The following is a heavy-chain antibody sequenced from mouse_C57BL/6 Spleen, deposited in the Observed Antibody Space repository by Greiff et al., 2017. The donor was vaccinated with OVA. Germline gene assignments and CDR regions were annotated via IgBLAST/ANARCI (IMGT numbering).Heavy chain of an antibody. CDR1: GFTFTDYY. Sequence: EVKLVESGGGLVQPGGSLSLSCAASGFTFTDYYMSWVRQPPGKALEWLGFIRNKANGYTTEYSASVKGRFTISRDNSQSILYLQMNALRAEDSATYYAARERDYAVSHAMYSCGQGTSVTPSP. D-gene: IGHD2-4*01. CDR2: IRNKANGYTT. V-gene: IGHV7-3*01. CDR3: ARERDYAVSHAMYS. J-gene: IGHJ4*01.